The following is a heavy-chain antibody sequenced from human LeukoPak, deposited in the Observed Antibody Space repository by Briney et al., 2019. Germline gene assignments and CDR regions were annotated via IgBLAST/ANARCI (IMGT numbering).Heavy chain of an antibody. CDR2: ISYDGSNK. CDR3: AKDDYGDPSVMDV. CDR1: GFTFSSYA. D-gene: IGHD4-17*01. Sequence: GGSLRLSCAASGFTFSSYAMHWVRQAPGKGLEWVAVISYDGSNKYYADSVKGRFTISRDNAKNSLYLRMNSLRAEDTAVYYCAKDDYGDPSVMDVWGQGTTVTVSS. J-gene: IGHJ6*02. V-gene: IGHV3-30-3*01.